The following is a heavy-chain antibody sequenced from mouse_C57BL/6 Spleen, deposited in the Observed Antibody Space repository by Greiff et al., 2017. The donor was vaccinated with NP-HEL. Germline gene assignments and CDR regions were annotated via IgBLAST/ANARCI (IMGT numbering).Heavy chain of an antibody. Sequence: EVQGVESGGGLVQPKGSLKLSCAASGFSFNTYAMNWVRQAPGKGLEWVARIRSKSNNYATYYADSVKDRFTISRDDSESMLYLQMNNLKTEDTAMYYCVRRWDGGFAYWGQGTLVTVSA. CDR3: VRRWDGGFAY. J-gene: IGHJ3*01. CDR2: IRSKSNNYAT. D-gene: IGHD4-1*01. CDR1: GFSFNTYA. V-gene: IGHV10-1*01.